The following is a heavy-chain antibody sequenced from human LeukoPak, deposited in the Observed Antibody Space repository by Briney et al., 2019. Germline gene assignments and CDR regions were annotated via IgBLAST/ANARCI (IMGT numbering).Heavy chain of an antibody. CDR2: IGSSDSTT. D-gene: IGHD6-19*01. Sequence: QTGGSLRLSCAASKFTFSSYWMSWVRQAPGKGLEWLSYIGSSDSTTHYADSVKGRFTISRDNAKNSLYLQMNSLRVEDTAVYYCARDGTPNYGSGWVYMDVWGEGTTVTISS. J-gene: IGHJ6*03. CDR3: ARDGTPNYGSGWVYMDV. V-gene: IGHV3-48*04. CDR1: KFTFSSYW.